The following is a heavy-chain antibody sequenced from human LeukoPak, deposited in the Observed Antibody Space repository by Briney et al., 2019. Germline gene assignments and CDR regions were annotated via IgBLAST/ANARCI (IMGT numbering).Heavy chain of an antibody. CDR3: ARDLGGYCSGGSCSCFQH. Sequence: GSLRLSCEASGFTFSNYGMHWVRQAPGKGLEWVAVISYDGSKKYNADSVKGRFTISRDISKNTLYLQMNSLRADDTAVYYCARDLGGYCSGGSCSCFQHWGQGTKVGDSS. CDR1: GFTFSNYG. D-gene: IGHD2-15*01. J-gene: IGHJ1*01. CDR2: ISYDGSKK. V-gene: IGHV3-30*03.